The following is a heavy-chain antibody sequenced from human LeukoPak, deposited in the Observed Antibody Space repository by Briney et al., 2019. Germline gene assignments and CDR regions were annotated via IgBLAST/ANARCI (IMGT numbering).Heavy chain of an antibody. V-gene: IGHV4-4*07. D-gene: IGHD1-1*01. J-gene: IGHJ4*02. CDR3: ARETTGTKRHFDY. Sequence: SETLSLTCTVSGGSISSYFWSWIRQPAGKGLEWIGRIYATGITNYNPSLKSRVTMSVDTSKNQFSLKLNSVTAADTAVYYCARETTGTKRHFDYWGQGTLVTVSS. CDR1: GGSISSYF. CDR2: IYATGIT.